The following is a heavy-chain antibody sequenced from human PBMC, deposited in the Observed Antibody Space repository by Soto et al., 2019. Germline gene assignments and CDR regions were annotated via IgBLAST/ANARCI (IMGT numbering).Heavy chain of an antibody. CDR1: GGSISSGDYY. Sequence: QVQLQESGPGLVKPSQTLSLTCTVSGGSISSGDYYWSWIRQPPGKGLEWIGYIYYSGSTYYNPSLKSRVTISVHTSKNQFSLKLSSVTAADTAVYYCARGLGYCSSTSCYTRSPLSDNWFDPWGQGTLVTVSS. D-gene: IGHD2-2*02. J-gene: IGHJ5*02. CDR3: ARGLGYCSSTSCYTRSPLSDNWFDP. CDR2: IYYSGST. V-gene: IGHV4-30-4*01.